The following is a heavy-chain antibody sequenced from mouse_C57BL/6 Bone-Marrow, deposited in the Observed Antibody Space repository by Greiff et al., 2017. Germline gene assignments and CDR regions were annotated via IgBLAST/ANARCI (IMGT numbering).Heavy chain of an antibody. V-gene: IGHV3-6*01. CDR2: ISYDGSN. J-gene: IGHJ2*01. CDR3: ARVPYYGSSWYYFDY. Sequence: EVKLMESGPGLVKPSQSLSLTCSVTGYSITSGYYWNWIRQFPGNKLEWMGYISYDGSNNYNPSLKNRISITRDTSKNQFFLKLNSVTTEDTATYYGARVPYYGSSWYYFDYWGQGTTLTVSS. D-gene: IGHD1-1*01. CDR1: GYSITSGYY.